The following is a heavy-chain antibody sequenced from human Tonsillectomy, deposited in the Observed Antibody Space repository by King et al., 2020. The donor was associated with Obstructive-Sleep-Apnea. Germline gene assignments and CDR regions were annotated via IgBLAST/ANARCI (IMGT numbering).Heavy chain of an antibody. Sequence: VQLVESGAEVKKPGASVKVSCKASGYTFTTYGISWVRQAPGQGLKWVGWISAYNGNTKYAHKLQGRVTMTTDTSTTTAYMELRDLRSDDTAVYFCARELGGLGDPGPLDYWGQGTLVTVSS. D-gene: IGHD3-10*01. J-gene: IGHJ4*02. CDR2: ISAYNGNT. CDR3: ARELGGLGDPGPLDY. CDR1: GYTFTTYG. V-gene: IGHV1-18*01.